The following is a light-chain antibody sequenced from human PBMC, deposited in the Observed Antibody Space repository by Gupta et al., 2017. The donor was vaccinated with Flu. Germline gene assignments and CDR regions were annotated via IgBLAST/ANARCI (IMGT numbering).Light chain of an antibody. CDR3: QVWDTTNYRPV. CDR2: DDD. CDR1: NIRSKT. J-gene: IGLJ1*01. Sequence: TCGGDNIRSKTVHWYRQKPGQAPVLVVYDDDDRPSGIPERFSGSNSGSTATLTISRVEAGDEADYYCQVWDTTNYRPVFGAGTRVAVL. V-gene: IGLV3-21*02.